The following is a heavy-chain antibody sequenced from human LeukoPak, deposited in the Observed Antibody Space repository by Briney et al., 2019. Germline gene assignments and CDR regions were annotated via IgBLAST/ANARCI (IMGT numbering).Heavy chain of an antibody. CDR3: ARGGTYCSGGSCYPRAKINWFDP. CDR1: SGSFSGYY. V-gene: IGHV4-34*01. D-gene: IGHD2-15*01. CDR2: INHSGST. Sequence: SETLSLTCAVYSGSFSGYYWSWIRQPPGKGLEWIGEINHSGSTNYNPSLKSRVTISVDTSKNQFSLKLSSVTAADTAVYYCARGGTYCSGGSCYPRAKINWFDPWGQGTLVTVSS. J-gene: IGHJ5*02.